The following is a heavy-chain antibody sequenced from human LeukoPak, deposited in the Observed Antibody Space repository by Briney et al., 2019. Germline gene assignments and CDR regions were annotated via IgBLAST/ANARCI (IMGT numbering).Heavy chain of an antibody. CDR2: IYYSGST. D-gene: IGHD1-14*01. CDR3: ARVIFRRAPADY. V-gene: IGHV4-39*07. CDR1: GGSISSSSYY. J-gene: IGHJ4*02. Sequence: SETLSLTCTVSGGSISSSSYYWGWIRQPPGKGLEWTGSIYYSGSTYYNPSLKSRVTISVDTSKNQFSLKLSSVTAADTAVYYCARVIFRRAPADYWGQGTLVTVSS.